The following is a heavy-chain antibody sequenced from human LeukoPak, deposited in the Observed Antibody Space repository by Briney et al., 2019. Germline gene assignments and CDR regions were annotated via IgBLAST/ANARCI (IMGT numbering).Heavy chain of an antibody. CDR3: ARDRREQLVTFYYYYMDV. CDR1: GFTFSSYG. Sequence: GGSLRLSCAASGFTFSSYGMSWVRQAPGKGLEWVSGISGSGGSTYYADSVKGRFTISRDNSKNTLYLQMNSLRAEDTAVYYCARDRREQLVTFYYYYMDVWGKGTTVTVSS. CDR2: ISGSGGST. D-gene: IGHD6-6*01. J-gene: IGHJ6*03. V-gene: IGHV3-23*01.